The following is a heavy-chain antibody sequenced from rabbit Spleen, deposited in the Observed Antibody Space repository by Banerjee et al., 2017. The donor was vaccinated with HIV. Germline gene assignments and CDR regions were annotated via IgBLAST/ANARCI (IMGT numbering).Heavy chain of an antibody. V-gene: IGHV1S45*01. Sequence: QEQLEESGGDLVQPGGSLKLSCTASGFSFSNKAVMCWVRQAPGKGLEWIACINAITGKAVYASWAKGRFTFSKTSSTTVTLQMTSLTAADTATYFCAREYGGDGACMDLWGPGTLVTVS. CDR3: AREYGGDGACMDL. J-gene: IGHJ6*01. CDR1: GFSFSNKAV. CDR2: INAITGKA. D-gene: IGHD2-1*01.